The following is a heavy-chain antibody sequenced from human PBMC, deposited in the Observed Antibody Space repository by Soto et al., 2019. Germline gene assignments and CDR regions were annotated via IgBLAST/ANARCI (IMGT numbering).Heavy chain of an antibody. CDR3: ARAITIFGVVNYYYGMDV. CDR1: GGTFSSYA. D-gene: IGHD3-3*01. V-gene: IGHV1-69*13. CDR2: IIPIFGTA. J-gene: IGHJ6*02. Sequence: SVKVSCKASGGTFSSYAISWVQQAPGQGLEWMGGIIPIFGTANYAQKFQGRVTITADESTSTAYMELSSLRSEDTAVYYCARAITIFGVVNYYYGMDVWGQGTTVTVSS.